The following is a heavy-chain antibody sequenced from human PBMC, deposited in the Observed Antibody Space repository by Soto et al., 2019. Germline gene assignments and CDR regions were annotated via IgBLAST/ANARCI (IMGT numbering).Heavy chain of an antibody. Sequence: EVQLVESGGGLVQPGGSLRLSCAASGFTFSSYWMSWVRQAPGKGLEWVANIKQDGSEKYYVDSVKGRFTISRDNPKNALYLQMNSLRAEDTAVYYCARDPVRDTAMVTVQTPFDYWGQGTLVTVSS. CDR1: GFTFSSYW. CDR3: ARDPVRDTAMVTVQTPFDY. CDR2: IKQDGSEK. V-gene: IGHV3-7*05. D-gene: IGHD5-18*01. J-gene: IGHJ4*02.